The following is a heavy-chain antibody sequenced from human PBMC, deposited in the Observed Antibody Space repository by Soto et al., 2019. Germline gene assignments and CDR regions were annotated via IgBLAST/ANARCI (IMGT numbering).Heavy chain of an antibody. CDR2: IKSKTDGGTT. J-gene: IGHJ4*02. Sequence: GGSLRLSCAASGFTFSNAWMNWVRQAPGKGLEWVGRIKSKTDGGTTDYAAPVKGRFTISRDDSTNTLYLQMNSLKTEDTAVYYCTTDLYYDSSGYYPPSDYWGKGTLVTVSS. D-gene: IGHD3-22*01. CDR1: GFTFSNAW. CDR3: TTDLYYDSSGYYPPSDY. V-gene: IGHV3-15*07.